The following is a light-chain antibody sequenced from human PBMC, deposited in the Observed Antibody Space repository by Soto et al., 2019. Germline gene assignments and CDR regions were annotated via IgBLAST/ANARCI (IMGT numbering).Light chain of an antibody. J-gene: IGKJ5*01. CDR1: QSVGTS. V-gene: IGKV3-11*01. Sequence: IALTQSSATRSLSPEERATLSCSASQSVGTSLVWYQQKPGQAPRLLIYDASNRATGLPARFSGSGSGSDFTLTVTSLEPEDFAVYYCQQRSNWPTITFGHGTRLEIK. CDR3: QQRSNWPTIT. CDR2: DAS.